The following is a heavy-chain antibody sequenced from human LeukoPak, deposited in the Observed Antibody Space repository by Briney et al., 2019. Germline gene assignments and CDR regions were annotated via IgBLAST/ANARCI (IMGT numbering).Heavy chain of an antibody. D-gene: IGHD1-1*01. CDR2: INTSGST. J-gene: IGHJ5*01. CDR3: ARGLSNVYDSNWFDS. Sequence: KPSETLSLTCTVSGGSISGHFWTWIRQPAGKGLEWIGRINTSGSTRYNPSLNSRVTMSVDTSKNQFSLSLTSVTAADTAVYFCARGLSNVYDSNWFDSWGQGTLVTVSS. CDR1: GGSISGHF. V-gene: IGHV4-4*07.